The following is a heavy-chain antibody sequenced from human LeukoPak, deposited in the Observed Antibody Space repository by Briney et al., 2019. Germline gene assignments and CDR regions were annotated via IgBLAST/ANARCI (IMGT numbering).Heavy chain of an antibody. J-gene: IGHJ4*02. V-gene: IGHV4-61*01. CDR3: ARAGYSGYDSFDY. Sequence: KPSETLSLTCTVSGYSISSGYYWGWIRQPPGKGLEWIGYIYYSGSTNYNPSLKSRVTISVDTSKNQFSLKLSSVTAADTAVHYCARAGYSGYDSFDYWGQGTLVTVSS. CDR2: IYYSGST. D-gene: IGHD5-12*01. CDR1: GYSISSGYY.